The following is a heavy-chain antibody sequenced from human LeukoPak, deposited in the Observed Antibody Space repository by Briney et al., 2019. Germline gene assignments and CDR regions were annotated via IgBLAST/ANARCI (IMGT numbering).Heavy chain of an antibody. CDR3: ARSLSIAARPFDY. V-gene: IGHV1-2*02. CDR2: INPNSGGT. Sequence: GSVKVSCTASVYTFTGYYIHRVRQAPGQGLEWRGWINPNSGGTNYAQKFQGRVTMTRDTSISTAYMELSRLRSDDTAVYYCARSLSIAARPFDYWGQGTLVTVSS. CDR1: VYTFTGYY. D-gene: IGHD6-6*01. J-gene: IGHJ4*02.